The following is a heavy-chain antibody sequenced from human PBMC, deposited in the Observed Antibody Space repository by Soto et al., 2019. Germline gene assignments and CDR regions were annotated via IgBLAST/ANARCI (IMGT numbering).Heavy chain of an antibody. V-gene: IGHV3-23*01. CDR3: AKDMYGDYVPAAPFGY. Sequence: EVQLLESGGGLVQPGGSLRLSCAASGFTFSSYAMSWVRQAPGKGLEWVSAISGSGGSTYYADSVKGRFTISRDNSKNTLYLQMNCLRAEDTAVYYCAKDMYGDYVPAAPFGYWGQGTLVTVSS. D-gene: IGHD4-17*01. CDR1: GFTFSSYA. CDR2: ISGSGGST. J-gene: IGHJ4*02.